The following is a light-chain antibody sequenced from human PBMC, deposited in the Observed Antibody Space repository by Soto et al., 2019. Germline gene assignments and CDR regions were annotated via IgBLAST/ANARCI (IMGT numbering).Light chain of an antibody. CDR3: AAWDDSLDGVV. CDR2: SNS. CDR1: SSNIGRNI. J-gene: IGLJ3*02. V-gene: IGLV1-44*01. Sequence: QSVLTQPPSASGTPGQSVTVSCSGSSSNIGRNIVNWFQQLPGMAPKLLIYSNSQRPSGVPDRFSGSKSGTSASLAISGLQSEDEADYYCAAWDDSLDGVVLGGGTKLTVL.